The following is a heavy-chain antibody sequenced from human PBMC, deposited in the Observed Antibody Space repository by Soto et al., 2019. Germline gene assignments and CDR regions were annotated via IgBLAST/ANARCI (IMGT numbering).Heavy chain of an antibody. CDR3: ARGHVDIVGGFDP. CDR1: GGSFSSYA. D-gene: IGHD5-12*01. J-gene: IGHJ5*02. Sequence: QVQLVQSGAEVKKPGSSVKVSCKAAGGSFSSYAFTWVRQAPGQGLEWMGRSIPLLGTSPYAQKFQGRVTITADESTSTASTALRFLRTEDTALYSCARGHVDIVGGFDPWGQGTLVTVSS. CDR2: SIPLLGTS. V-gene: IGHV1-69*11.